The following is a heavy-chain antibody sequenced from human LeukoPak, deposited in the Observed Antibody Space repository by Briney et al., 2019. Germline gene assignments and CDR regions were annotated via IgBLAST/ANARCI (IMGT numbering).Heavy chain of an antibody. CDR1: GFTFSSYA. J-gene: IGHJ4*02. CDR2: ISGSGGST. V-gene: IGHV3-23*01. D-gene: IGHD1-7*01. Sequence: GGSLRLSCAASGFTFSSYAMSWVRQAPGKGLEWVSAISGSGGSTYYADSVKGRFTISRDNSKNTLYLQMNSLRAEDTAVYYCANGITRTRAFDYWGQGTLVTVSS. CDR3: ANGITRTRAFDY.